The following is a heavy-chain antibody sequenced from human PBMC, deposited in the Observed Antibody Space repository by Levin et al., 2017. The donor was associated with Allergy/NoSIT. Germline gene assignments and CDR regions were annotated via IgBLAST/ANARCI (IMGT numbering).Heavy chain of an antibody. V-gene: IGHV4-59*08. CDR1: GGSISSYY. D-gene: IGHD3-10*01. J-gene: IGHJ3*02. CDR2: IYYSGST. CDR3: ARLGFGESDAFDS. Sequence: GSLRLSCTVSGGSISSYYWSWIRQPPGKGLEWIGYIYYSGSTNYNPSLKSRVTISVDTSKNQFSLKLSSVTAADTAVYYCARLGFGESDAFDSWGQGTMVTVSS.